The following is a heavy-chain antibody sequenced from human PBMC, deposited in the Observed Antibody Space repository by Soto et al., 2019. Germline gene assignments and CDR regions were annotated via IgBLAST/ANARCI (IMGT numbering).Heavy chain of an antibody. CDR1: GGSLNSYY. D-gene: IGHD2-2*01. V-gene: IGHV4-59*01. CDR3: ARGGLGYCSSTSCYAGQWDY. J-gene: IGHJ4*02. Sequence: TLSRTCTVSGGSLNSYYWRGIRQPPGKGLEWIGYIYYSGSTNYNPSLKSRVTISVDTSKNQSSLKLSSVTAADTAVYYCARGGLGYCSSTSCYAGQWDYWGQGTLVTVSS. CDR2: IYYSGST.